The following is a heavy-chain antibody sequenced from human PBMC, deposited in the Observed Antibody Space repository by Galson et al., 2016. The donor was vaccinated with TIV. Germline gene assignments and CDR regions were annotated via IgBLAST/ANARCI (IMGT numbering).Heavy chain of an antibody. CDR3: ARDGTITMVRGLITGFFHYGMDV. CDR1: GDIFTSYY. V-gene: IGHV1-46*01. J-gene: IGHJ6*02. D-gene: IGHD3-10*01. CDR2: INPNDAST. Sequence: SVKVSCKASGDIFTSYYIHWVRQAPGQGLEWTGIINPNDASTKYAQKFQGRVTMTRDTSTSTVDMELSSLTSNDTAVYYCARDGTITMVRGLITGFFHYGMDVWGQGTTVTVSS.